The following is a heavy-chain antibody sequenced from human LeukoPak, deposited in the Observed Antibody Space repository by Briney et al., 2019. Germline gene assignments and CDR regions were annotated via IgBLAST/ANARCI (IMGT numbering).Heavy chain of an antibody. V-gene: IGHV1-2*02. CDR3: ARDQSTSFSHSYNFDY. D-gene: IGHD1-1*01. Sequence: GASVKVSCKASGYTFSGYYIHWVRQAPGQGLEWMGWINPNSGGTNYAQKFQGRVTMTRDTSISTAYMELSRLTSDDTAVYFCARDQSTSFSHSYNFDYWGQGTLVTVSS. CDR1: GYTFSGYY. CDR2: INPNSGGT. J-gene: IGHJ4*02.